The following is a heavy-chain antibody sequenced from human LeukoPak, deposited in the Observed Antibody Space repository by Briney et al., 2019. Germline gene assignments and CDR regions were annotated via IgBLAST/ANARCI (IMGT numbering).Heavy chain of an antibody. Sequence: GGSLRLSCAASGFTFSSYWMSWVRQAPGKGLEWVANIKQDGSEKYYVDSVKGRFTISRDNSKNTLYLQMNSLRAEDTAVYYCAKEEEDSGSYSPVFWGRGTLVTVSS. CDR1: GFTFSSYW. D-gene: IGHD1-26*01. CDR3: AKEEEDSGSYSPVF. J-gene: IGHJ2*01. V-gene: IGHV3-7*03. CDR2: IKQDGSEK.